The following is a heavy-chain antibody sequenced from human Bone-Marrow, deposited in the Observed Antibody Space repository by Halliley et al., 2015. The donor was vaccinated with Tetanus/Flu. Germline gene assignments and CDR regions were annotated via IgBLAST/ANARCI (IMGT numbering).Heavy chain of an antibody. J-gene: IGHJ4*01. CDR2: INTYTGDK. V-gene: IGHV1-18*01. CDR1: GYTFDAYG. Sequence: QLVQSGVEVKKPGTSVKVSCKASGYTFDAYGINWVRQAPRQGLEWVGWINTYTGDKNYAQNLQGRVTMTTDTSTRTAYMELRRLRYDDTAVYYCDWWASSVFYRNGFDFWGHGTVVTVSS. CDR3: DWWASSVFYRNGFDF. D-gene: IGHD3-22*01.